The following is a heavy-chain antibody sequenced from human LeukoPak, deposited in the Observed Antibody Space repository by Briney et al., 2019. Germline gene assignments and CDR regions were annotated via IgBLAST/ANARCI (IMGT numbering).Heavy chain of an antibody. CDR2: IYYSGST. D-gene: IGHD3-22*01. CDR3: ARVGDYYDNSGYYLFDY. Sequence: SQTLSLTCTVSGGSISSGDYYWSWIRQPPGKGLEWIGYIYYSGSTYYNPSLKSRVTISVDTSKNQFSLKLSSVTAADTAVYYCARVGDYYDNSGYYLFDYWGQGTLDTVSS. CDR1: GGSISSGDYY. V-gene: IGHV4-30-4*01. J-gene: IGHJ4*02.